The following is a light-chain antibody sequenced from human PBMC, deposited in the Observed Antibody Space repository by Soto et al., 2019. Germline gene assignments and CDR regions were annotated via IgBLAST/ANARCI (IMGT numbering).Light chain of an antibody. V-gene: IGKV3-20*01. Sequence: EMVLTHSPGTLSLSPGERATLSCRASQSVSSSYLAWYQQKPGQAPRLLIYGASSRATGIPDRFSGSGSGTDFTLTISRLEPEDFAVDYCQQYGSSPPYTFGQGTKLEIK. CDR1: QSVSSSY. CDR3: QQYGSSPPYT. J-gene: IGKJ2*01. CDR2: GAS.